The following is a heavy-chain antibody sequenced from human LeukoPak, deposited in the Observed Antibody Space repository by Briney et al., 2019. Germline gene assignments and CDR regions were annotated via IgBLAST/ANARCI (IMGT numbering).Heavy chain of an antibody. CDR2: IYPGDSDT. V-gene: IGHV5-51*01. CDR3: ARRRYPGYSSGRDAFDI. D-gene: IGHD6-19*01. CDR1: GYSFTSYW. Sequence: GESLKISCNGPGYSFTSYWIGWGRQMPGKGLEWIGIIYPGDSDTRYSPSFQGQVTISADKSISNAYLQWSSLKASDTAKYYCARRRYPGYSSGRDAFDIWGQGTMVTVS. J-gene: IGHJ3*02.